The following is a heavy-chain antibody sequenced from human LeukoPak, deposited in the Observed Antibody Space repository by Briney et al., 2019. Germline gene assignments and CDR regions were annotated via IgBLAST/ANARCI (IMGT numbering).Heavy chain of an antibody. CDR1: GGSISSSNW. CDR3: ARDGGGYDGGFDY. Sequence: SGTLSLTCAVSGGSISSSNWWSWVRPPPGKGLEWIGEIYHSGSTNYNPSLKSRVTISVDKSKNQFSLKLSSVTAADTAVYYCARDGGGYDGGFDYWGQGTLVTVSS. D-gene: IGHD5-12*01. V-gene: IGHV4-4*02. J-gene: IGHJ4*02. CDR2: IYHSGST.